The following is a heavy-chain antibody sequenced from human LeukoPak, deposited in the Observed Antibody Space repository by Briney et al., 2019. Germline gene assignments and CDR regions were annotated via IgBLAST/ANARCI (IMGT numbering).Heavy chain of an antibody. J-gene: IGHJ4*02. CDR3: AIIAVARNFDY. CDR1: GFTFSSYS. V-gene: IGHV3-48*01. Sequence: AGGSLRLSCAASGFTFSSYSMNWVRQAPGKGLEWVSYISSSSSTIYYADSVKGRFTISRDNAKNSLYLQMNSLRAEDTAVYYCAIIAVARNFDYWGQGTLVTVSS. D-gene: IGHD6-19*01. CDR2: ISSSSSTI.